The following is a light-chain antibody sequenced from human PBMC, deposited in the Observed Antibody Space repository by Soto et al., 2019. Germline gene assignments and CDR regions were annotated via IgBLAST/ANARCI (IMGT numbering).Light chain of an antibody. Sequence: DVVMTQSPLSLPVTLGQSASISCRSSQSLVYGDGNAYLNWFHQRPGQSPRRLIYKASNRDSGVPDRFTGSGSVTDFTLKISRVEAEDVGVYYCMQGTHWPPTFGRGTKVEIK. V-gene: IGKV2-30*01. J-gene: IGKJ1*01. CDR1: QSLVYGDGNAY. CDR2: KAS. CDR3: MQGTHWPPT.